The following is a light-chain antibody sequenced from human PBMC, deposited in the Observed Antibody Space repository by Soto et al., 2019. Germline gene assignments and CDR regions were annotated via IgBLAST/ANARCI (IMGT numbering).Light chain of an antibody. Sequence: QSVLTQPASVSGSPGQSITISCTGTSNDIGGHNHVSWYQQHPGNSPKLIIYEVTERPSGVSNRFSASKSGTTASLTISGLQAEGEADYYCCSYAGIITWVCGGGTKLTVL. J-gene: IGLJ3*02. V-gene: IGLV2-23*02. CDR1: SNDIGGHNH. CDR2: EVT. CDR3: CSYAGIITWV.